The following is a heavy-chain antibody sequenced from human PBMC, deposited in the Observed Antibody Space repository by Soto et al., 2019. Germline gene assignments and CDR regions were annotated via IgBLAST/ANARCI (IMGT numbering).Heavy chain of an antibody. CDR1: GFTFSSYW. Sequence: GGSLRLSCAASGFTFSSYWMSWVRQAPGKGLEWVANIKQDGSEKYYVDSVKGRFTISRDNAKNSLYLQMNSLRAEDTAVYYCARAEVDFWSGPLDYGMDVWGHDNTVTASS. CDR3: ARAEVDFWSGPLDYGMDV. CDR2: IKQDGSEK. D-gene: IGHD3-3*01. J-gene: IGHJ6*02. V-gene: IGHV3-7*04.